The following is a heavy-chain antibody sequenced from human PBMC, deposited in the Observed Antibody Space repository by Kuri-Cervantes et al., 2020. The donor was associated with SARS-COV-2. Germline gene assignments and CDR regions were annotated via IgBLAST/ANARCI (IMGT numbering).Heavy chain of an antibody. CDR1: GGSFSGYY. D-gene: IGHD1-26*01. CDR2: INHSGST. Sequence: ESLKISCAVYGGSFSGYYWSWIRQPPGKGLEWIGEINHSGSTNYNPSLKSRVTISVDTSKNQFSLKLSSVTAADTAVYYCARARLVGAVIFDYWGQGTLVTVSS. V-gene: IGHV4-34*01. J-gene: IGHJ4*02. CDR3: ARARLVGAVIFDY.